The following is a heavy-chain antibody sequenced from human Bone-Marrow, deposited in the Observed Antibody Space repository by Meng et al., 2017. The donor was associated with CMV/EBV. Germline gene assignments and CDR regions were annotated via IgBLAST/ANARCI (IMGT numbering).Heavy chain of an antibody. V-gene: IGHV4-34*01. J-gene: IGHJ4*02. Sequence: SETLSLTCAVYGGSFSGYYWSWIRQPPGKGLEWIGEINHSANTNYNPSLKSRVAISIDTSKNQFFLNLKSVTAADTAVYYCTRGFPGGGHAVFSDYWGQGMLVTVSS. CDR3: TRGFPGGGHAVFSDY. D-gene: IGHD3-16*01. CDR1: GGSFSGYY. CDR2: INHSANT.